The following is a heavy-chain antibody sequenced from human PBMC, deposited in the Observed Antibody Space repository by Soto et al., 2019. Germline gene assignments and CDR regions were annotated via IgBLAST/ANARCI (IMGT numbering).Heavy chain of an antibody. CDR2: ISYDGSNK. J-gene: IGHJ4*02. V-gene: IGHV3-30*18. D-gene: IGHD3-22*01. CDR1: GFTFSSYG. CDR3: AKGAEAWYYYDSSGYSGFDY. Sequence: QVQLVESGGGVVQPGRSLRLSCAASGFTFSSYGMHWVRQAPGKGLEWVAVISYDGSNKYYADPVKGRFTISRDNSKNTLYLQMNSLRAEDTAVYYCAKGAEAWYYYDSSGYSGFDYWGQGTLVTVSS.